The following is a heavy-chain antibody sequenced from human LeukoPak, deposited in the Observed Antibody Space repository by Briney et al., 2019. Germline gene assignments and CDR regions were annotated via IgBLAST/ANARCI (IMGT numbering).Heavy chain of an antibody. V-gene: IGHV3-15*01. CDR1: GFTFSNAW. Sequence: PGGSLRLSCAASGFTFSNAWMSWVRQAPGKGLEWVGRIKSKTDGGTTDYAAPVKGRFTISRDNSKNTLYLQMNSLRAEDTAVYYCARDVGYYYDSSGQGDYWGQGTLVTVSS. D-gene: IGHD3-22*01. CDR2: IKSKTDGGTT. CDR3: ARDVGYYYDSSGQGDY. J-gene: IGHJ4*02.